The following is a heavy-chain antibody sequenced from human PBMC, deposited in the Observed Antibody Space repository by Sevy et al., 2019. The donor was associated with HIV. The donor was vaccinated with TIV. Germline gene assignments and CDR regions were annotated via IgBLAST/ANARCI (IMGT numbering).Heavy chain of an antibody. V-gene: IGHV3-30*03. D-gene: IGHD3-10*01. CDR3: YGQTGIRRSDWFDP. CDR2: ISYDGSNK. Sequence: GGSLRLSCAASGFTFSSYGMHWVRQAPGKGLEWVAVISYDGSNKYYADSVKGRFTISRDNSKNTLYLQMNSLRAEDTAAYYCYGQTGIRRSDWFDPWGQGTLVTVSS. J-gene: IGHJ5*02. CDR1: GFTFSSYG.